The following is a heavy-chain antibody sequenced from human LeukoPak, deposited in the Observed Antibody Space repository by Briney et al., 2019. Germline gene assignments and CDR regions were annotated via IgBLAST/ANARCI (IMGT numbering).Heavy chain of an antibody. D-gene: IGHD1-1*01. CDR1: GGSISHYY. Sequence: SETLSLTCTVSGGSISHYYWNWIRQPPGKGLEWIGYIYYSGSTNYNPSLKSRVTISVDTSKNQFSLKLSSVTAADTAVYYCARPRRSTTGTWEWYFDLWGRGTLVTVSS. J-gene: IGHJ2*01. V-gene: IGHV4-59*08. CDR3: ARPRRSTTGTWEWYFDL. CDR2: IYYSGST.